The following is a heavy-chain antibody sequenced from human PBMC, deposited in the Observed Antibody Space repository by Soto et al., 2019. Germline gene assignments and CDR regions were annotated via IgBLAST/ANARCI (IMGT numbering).Heavy chain of an antibody. CDR1: GFTFSSYG. J-gene: IGHJ5*02. CDR3: TRVGIAAADPPYNWFDP. V-gene: IGHV3-33*01. CDR2: IWYDGSNK. Sequence: GGSLRLSCAASGFTFSSYGMHLVRQAPGKGLEWVAVIWYDGSNKYYADSVKGRFTISRDNSKNTLYLQMNSLRAEDTAVYYCTRVGIAAADPPYNWFDPWGQGTLVTVSS. D-gene: IGHD6-13*01.